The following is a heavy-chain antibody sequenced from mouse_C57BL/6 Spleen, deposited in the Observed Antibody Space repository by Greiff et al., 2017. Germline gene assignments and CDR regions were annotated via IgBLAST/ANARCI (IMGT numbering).Heavy chain of an antibody. D-gene: IGHD4-1*01. Sequence: EVKLMESGPGLVKPSQSLSLTCSVTGYSITRGYYWNWIRQFPGNKLEWMGYISYDGSNNYNPSLKTRISITRDTSKNQFFLRLNSVTTEDTATYCCARDFSNWACVAYWGEGTLVIVSA. V-gene: IGHV3-6*01. CDR1: GYSITRGYY. J-gene: IGHJ3*01. CDR2: ISYDGSN. CDR3: ARDFSNWACVAY.